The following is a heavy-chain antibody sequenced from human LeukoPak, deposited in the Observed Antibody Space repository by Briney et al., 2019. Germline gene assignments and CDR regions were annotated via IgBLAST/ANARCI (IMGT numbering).Heavy chain of an antibody. J-gene: IGHJ6*02. Sequence: GRSLRLSCAASGFTFSSYGMHWVRQAPGKGLEWVAVISYDGSNKYYADSVKGRFTISRDNSKNTLYLQMNSLRAEDTAVYYCAKCLLTYPVEMATKFNYYYGMDVWGQGTTVTVSS. CDR2: ISYDGSNK. CDR1: GFTFSSYG. D-gene: IGHD5-24*01. CDR3: AKCLLTYPVEMATKFNYYYGMDV. V-gene: IGHV3-30*18.